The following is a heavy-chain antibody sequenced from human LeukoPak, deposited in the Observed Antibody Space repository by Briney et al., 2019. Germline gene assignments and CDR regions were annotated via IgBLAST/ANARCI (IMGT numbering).Heavy chain of an antibody. D-gene: IGHD6-13*01. CDR3: ARDFPRYSSSWYGNLDAFDI. Sequence: GGALRLSCAASGFTFSSYSMNWVRQAPGKWLEWVSSISSSSSYIYYADSVKGRFTISRDNAKYSLYLQINSLRAAHTAVYYCARDFPRYSSSWYGNLDAFDIWGQGTMVTVSS. CDR1: GFTFSSYS. V-gene: IGHV3-21*01. J-gene: IGHJ3*02. CDR2: ISSSSSYI.